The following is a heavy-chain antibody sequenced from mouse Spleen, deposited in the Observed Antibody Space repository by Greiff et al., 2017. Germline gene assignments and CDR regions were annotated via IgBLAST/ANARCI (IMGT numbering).Heavy chain of an antibody. CDR3: AGSSYDYAMDY. D-gene: IGHD1-1*01. J-gene: IGHJ4*01. CDR1: GFTFSSYG. CDR2: ISGGGSYT. V-gene: IGHV5-9-2*01. Sequence: EVKLVESGGGLVKPGGSLKLSCAASGFTFSSYGMSWVRQTPEKRLEWVATISGGGSYTYYPDSVKGRFTISRDNAKNNLYLQMSSLRSEDTALYYCAGSSYDYAMDYWGQGTSVTVSS.